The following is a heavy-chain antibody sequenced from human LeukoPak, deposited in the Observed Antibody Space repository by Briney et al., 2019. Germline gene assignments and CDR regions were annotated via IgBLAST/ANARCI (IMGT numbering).Heavy chain of an antibody. CDR1: GGSISSYY. J-gene: IGHJ4*02. CDR2: IYYSGST. CDR3: ARVGSLYRFFGY. Sequence: SETLSLTCTVSGGSISSYYWSWIRQPPGKGLEWIGYIYYSGSTNYNPSLKSRVTISVDTSKNQFSLKLSSVTAADTAVYYCARVGSLYRFFGYWGQGTLVTVSS. V-gene: IGHV4-59*01. D-gene: IGHD2-8*02.